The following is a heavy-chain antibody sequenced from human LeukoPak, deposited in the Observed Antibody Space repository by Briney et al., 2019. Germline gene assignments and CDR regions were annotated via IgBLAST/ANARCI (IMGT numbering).Heavy chain of an antibody. V-gene: IGHV4-39*07. CDR3: ARVGTTVTPFDY. CDR2: IYYSGST. D-gene: IGHD4-17*01. CDR1: GGSISSSSYY. J-gene: IGHJ4*02. Sequence: SETLSLTCTVSGGSISSSSYYWGWIRQPPGKGLEWIGSIYYSGSTYYNPSLKSRVTISVDTSKNQFSLKLSSVTAADTAVYYCARVGTTVTPFDYWGQGTLVTVSS.